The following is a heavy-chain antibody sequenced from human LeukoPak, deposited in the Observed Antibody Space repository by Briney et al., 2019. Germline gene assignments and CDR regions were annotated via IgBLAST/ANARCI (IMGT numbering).Heavy chain of an antibody. Sequence: PSETLSLTCAVSGGSISSGGYSWSWIRQPPGKGLEWIGSIYFSGSTYYNPSLKSRVTISVDRSKNQFSLKLSSVTAADTAVYYCASPMVYAGAFDIWGQGTMVTVSS. V-gene: IGHV4-30-2*01. J-gene: IGHJ3*02. CDR1: GGSISSGGYS. D-gene: IGHD2-8*01. CDR3: ASPMVYAGAFDI. CDR2: IYFSGST.